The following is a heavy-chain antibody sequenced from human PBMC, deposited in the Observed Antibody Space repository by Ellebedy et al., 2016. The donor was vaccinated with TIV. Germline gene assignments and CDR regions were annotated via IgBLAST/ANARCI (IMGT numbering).Heavy chain of an antibody. J-gene: IGHJ4*02. Sequence: GGSLRLXCAASGFTFSDYSMNWVRQAPGKGLEWLSFIRSYSGETYYADSVQGRFTISRDNAKNSVYLQMNSLTAEDTAVYYCARGRLDAYWGQGTLVTVSS. V-gene: IGHV3-21*01. CDR2: IRSYSGET. CDR1: GFTFSDYS. CDR3: ARGRLDAY.